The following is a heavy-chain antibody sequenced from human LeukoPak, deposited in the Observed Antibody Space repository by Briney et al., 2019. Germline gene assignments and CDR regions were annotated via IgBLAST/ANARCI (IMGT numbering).Heavy chain of an antibody. V-gene: IGHV3-74*01. CDR3: ARDRYDFWSGYVMNYYYYYMDV. D-gene: IGHD3-3*01. CDR2: INSDGSST. CDR1: GFTFSSYW. J-gene: IGHJ6*03. Sequence: GGSLRLSCAASGFTFSSYWMHWVRQAPGKGLVWVSRINSDGSSTSYADSVKGRFTISRGNAKNTLYLQMNSLRAEDTAVYYCARDRYDFWSGYVMNYYYYYMDVWGKGTTVTVSS.